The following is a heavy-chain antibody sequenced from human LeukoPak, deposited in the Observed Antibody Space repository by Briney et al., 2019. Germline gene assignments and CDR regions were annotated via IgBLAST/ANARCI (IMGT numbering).Heavy chain of an antibody. CDR2: FDPEDGET. CDR3: ATHLRGYSYGSYYYYMDV. J-gene: IGHJ6*03. Sequence: GASVKVSCKVSGYTLTELSTHWVRQAPGKGLEWMGGFDPEDGETIYAQKFQGRVTMTEDTSTDTAYMELSSLRSEDTAVYYCATHLRGYSYGSYYYYMDVWGKGTTVTVSS. D-gene: IGHD5-18*01. V-gene: IGHV1-24*01. CDR1: GYTLTELS.